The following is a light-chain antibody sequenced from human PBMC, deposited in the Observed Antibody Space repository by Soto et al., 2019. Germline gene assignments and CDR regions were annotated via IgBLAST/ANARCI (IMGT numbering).Light chain of an antibody. J-gene: IGKJ5*01. CDR3: QQSYSTPIT. Sequence: DIQMTQSPYSLSAFVGDRVTITCRASQSIASYLNWYQQKPGKAPKFLIYAASSLQSGVPSRVGGSGSGTDFTLTISSLPPEDFATYFCQQSYSTPITFGQGTRLEIK. CDR2: AAS. V-gene: IGKV1-39*01. CDR1: QSIASY.